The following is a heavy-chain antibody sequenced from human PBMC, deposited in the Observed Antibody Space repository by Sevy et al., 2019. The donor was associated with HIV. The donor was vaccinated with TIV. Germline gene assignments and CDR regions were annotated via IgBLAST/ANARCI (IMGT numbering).Heavy chain of an antibody. Sequence: GGSLRLSCAASGFSFSTHAMHWVRQAPGKGLEWVAVISFDGSDKYYTDSVKGRFTISGDDSKNTLLLQVSSLRAEDTAVYYGARDAGYSTVWYPGYWGQGTLVTVSS. V-gene: IGHV3-30*03. CDR1: GFSFSTHA. CDR3: ARDAGYSTVWYPGY. CDR2: ISFDGSDK. J-gene: IGHJ4*02. D-gene: IGHD6-19*01.